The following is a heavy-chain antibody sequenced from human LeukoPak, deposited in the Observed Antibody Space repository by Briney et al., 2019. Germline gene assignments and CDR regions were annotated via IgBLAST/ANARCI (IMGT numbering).Heavy chain of an antibody. CDR1: GYTFTGYY. J-gene: IGHJ4*02. V-gene: IGHV1-2*02. CDR3: ARPRKAGRGYCSSTSCYGGYYFDY. CDR2: INPNSGGT. Sequence: ASVKVSCKASGYTFTGYYMHWVRQAPGQGLEWMGWINPNSGGTNYAQKFQGRVTMTRDTSISTAYMELSRLRSDDTAVYYCARPRKAGRGYCSSTSCYGGYYFDYWGQGTLVTVSS. D-gene: IGHD2-2*01.